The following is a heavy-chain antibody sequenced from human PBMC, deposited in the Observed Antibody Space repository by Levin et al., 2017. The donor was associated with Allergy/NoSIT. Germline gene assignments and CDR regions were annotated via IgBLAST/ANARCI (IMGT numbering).Heavy chain of an antibody. CDR3: TTNDRYDS. D-gene: IGHD6-25*01. CDR2: IKRKIDGATT. J-gene: IGHJ4*02. Sequence: MAGGSLRLSCAASGFTFSNAWMNWVRQAPGKGLEWVGRIKRKIDGATTDYAAPVKGRFTISRDDSENTLHLEMNSLTTEDTAVYYCTTNDRYDSWGQGTLVTVSS. CDR1: GFTFSNAW. V-gene: IGHV3-15*05.